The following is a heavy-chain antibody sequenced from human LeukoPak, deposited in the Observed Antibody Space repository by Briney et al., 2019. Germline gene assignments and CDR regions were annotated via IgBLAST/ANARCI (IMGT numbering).Heavy chain of an antibody. Sequence: GASVKVSCKASGGTFSSYAISWVRQAPGQGLEWMGGIIPIFGTANYAQKFQGRVTITADKSTSTAYMELSSLRSEDTAVYYCARSEGYYGSGFFEPYFYYYYMDVWGKGTAVTVSS. J-gene: IGHJ6*03. CDR1: GGTFSSYA. D-gene: IGHD3-10*01. CDR3: ARSEGYYGSGFFEPYFYYYYMDV. V-gene: IGHV1-69*06. CDR2: IIPIFGTA.